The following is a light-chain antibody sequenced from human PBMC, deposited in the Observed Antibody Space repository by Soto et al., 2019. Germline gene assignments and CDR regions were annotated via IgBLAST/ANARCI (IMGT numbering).Light chain of an antibody. J-gene: IGLJ3*02. CDR1: SGSIASNY. CDR3: QSYDATNQV. Sequence: NFMLTQPHSGSESPGKTVIISCTRSSGSIASNYVQWYQQRPGSSPTTVIYEDNQRPSGVPDRFSGSIDSSSNSASLTISGLETEEEADYFCQSYDATNQVFGGGTKLTVL. V-gene: IGLV6-57*01. CDR2: EDN.